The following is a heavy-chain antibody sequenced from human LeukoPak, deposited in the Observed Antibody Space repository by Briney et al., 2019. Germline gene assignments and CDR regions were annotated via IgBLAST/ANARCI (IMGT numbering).Heavy chain of an antibody. D-gene: IGHD6-13*01. J-gene: IGHJ6*03. Sequence: PGRSLRLSCAASGFTFSSYAMHWVRQAPGEGLEWVAVISYDGSNKYYADSVKGRFTISRDNAKNSLYLQMNSLRAEDTALYYCAKEYSSSWDQGYYMDVWGKGTTVTVSS. CDR2: ISYDGSNK. CDR1: GFTFSSYA. V-gene: IGHV3-30*04. CDR3: AKEYSSSWDQGYYMDV.